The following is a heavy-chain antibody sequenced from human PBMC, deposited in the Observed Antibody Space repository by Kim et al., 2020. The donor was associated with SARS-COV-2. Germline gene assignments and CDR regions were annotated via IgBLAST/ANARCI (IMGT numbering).Heavy chain of an antibody. D-gene: IGHD6-13*01. J-gene: IGHJ5*02. V-gene: IGHV3-23*01. Sequence: GGSLRLSCAASGFTFSSYAMGWVRQAPGKGLEWVSAISNSGGSTYYAYSVTGRCTISRDNAKHTRYLQMNILRAEDTAVYYCATNGYSSSYESGWFAPWGAGTLVTVSS. CDR1: GFTFSSYA. CDR2: ISNSGGST. CDR3: ATNGYSSSYESGWFAP.